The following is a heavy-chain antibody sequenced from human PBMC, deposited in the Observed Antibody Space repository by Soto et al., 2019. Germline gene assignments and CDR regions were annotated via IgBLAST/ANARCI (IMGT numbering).Heavy chain of an antibody. CDR2: INPKSGGT. D-gene: IGHD1-26*01. CDR1: GYTFTGYY. Sequence: QVQLVQSGAEVKKPGASVKVSCKASGYTFTGYYMHWVRQAPGQGLEWMGWINPKSGGTNYAQKFQGWVTMTRDTSISTAYLELSRQRSDDTAVYYCARVKAASGSYSADQVPYYFDYWGQGPQVTVSS. J-gene: IGHJ4*02. CDR3: ARVKAASGSYSADQVPYYFDY. V-gene: IGHV1-2*04.